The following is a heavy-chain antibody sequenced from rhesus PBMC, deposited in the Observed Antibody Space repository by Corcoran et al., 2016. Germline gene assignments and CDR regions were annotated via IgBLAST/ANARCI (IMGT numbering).Heavy chain of an antibody. D-gene: IGHD6-25*01. CDR2: IRSGGST. J-gene: IGHJ4*01. CDR3: ASSPSGSWDYFDH. CDR1: GGSISSNY. V-gene: IGHV4-160*01. Sequence: QVQLQQWGEGLVKPSETLSLTRAVYGGSISSNYWSWIRQPPGKGLEWIGRIRSGGSTNYNPSLKRRVTISIDTSKHQFSLKLSSVTAADTAVYYCASSPSGSWDYFDHWGQGVLVTVSS.